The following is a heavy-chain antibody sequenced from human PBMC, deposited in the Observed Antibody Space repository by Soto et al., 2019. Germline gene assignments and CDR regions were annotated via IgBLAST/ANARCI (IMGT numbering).Heavy chain of an antibody. CDR2: IWYDGSNK. Sequence: QVQLVESGGGVVQPGRSLRLSCAASGFTFSSYGMHWVRQAPGKGLEWVAVIWYDGSNKYYADSVKGRFTISRDNSKNTLYLQMTSLRAEDTAVYYCARDEGELLDAFDIWGQGTMVTVSS. D-gene: IGHD1-26*01. V-gene: IGHV3-33*01. CDR3: ARDEGELLDAFDI. CDR1: GFTFSSYG. J-gene: IGHJ3*02.